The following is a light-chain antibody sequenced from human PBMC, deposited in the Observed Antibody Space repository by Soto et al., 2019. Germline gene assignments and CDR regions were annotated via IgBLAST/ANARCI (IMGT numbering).Light chain of an antibody. CDR3: QQYGSSPTWT. CDR1: QSVNSNY. CDR2: GAS. J-gene: IGKJ1*01. V-gene: IGKV3-20*01. Sequence: EIVLTQSPCTLSLSPGERAALSCRASQSVNSNYLAWYQQKPGQAPRLLIYGASTRASGIPDRFSGSGSGTDFTLTISRLEPEDSAVYYCQQYGSSPTWTFGQGTKVDIK.